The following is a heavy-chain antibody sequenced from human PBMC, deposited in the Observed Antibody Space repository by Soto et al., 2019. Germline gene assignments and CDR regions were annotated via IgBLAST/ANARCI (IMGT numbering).Heavy chain of an antibody. Sequence: SETLSLTCTVSGGSISSGGYYWSWIRQHPGKGLEWIGYIHYSGSTYYNPSLKSRVTISVDTSKNQFSLKLSSVTAADTAVYYCARTDSSPNAFDIWGQGTMVTVSS. CDR3: ARTDSSPNAFDI. D-gene: IGHD3-22*01. CDR1: GGSISSGGYY. J-gene: IGHJ3*02. V-gene: IGHV4-31*03. CDR2: IHYSGST.